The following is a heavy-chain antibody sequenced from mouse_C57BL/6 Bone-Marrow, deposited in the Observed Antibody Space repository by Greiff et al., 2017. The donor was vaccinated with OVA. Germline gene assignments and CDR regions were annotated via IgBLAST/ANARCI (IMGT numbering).Heavy chain of an antibody. D-gene: IGHD2-14*01. Sequence: DVQLQESGPGLVKPSQSLSLTCSVTGYSITSGYYWNWIRQFPGNKLEWMGYISYDGSNNYNPSLKNRISITRDTSKNQFFLKLNSVTTEDTATYYCTSYRGSYAMDYWGQGTSVTVSS. J-gene: IGHJ4*01. V-gene: IGHV3-6*01. CDR3: TSYRGSYAMDY. CDR2: ISYDGSN. CDR1: GYSITSGYY.